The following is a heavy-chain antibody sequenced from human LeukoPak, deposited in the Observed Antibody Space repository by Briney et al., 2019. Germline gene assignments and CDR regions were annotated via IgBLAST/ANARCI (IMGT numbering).Heavy chain of an antibody. Sequence: ASVKVSCKASGYTFTSYYMHWVRQATGQGLEWMGWMNPNSGNTGYAQKFQGRVTMTRNTSISTAYMELSSLRSEDTAVYYCARGRGVLWFGSTGFDPWGQGTLVTVSS. CDR1: GYTFTSYY. CDR2: MNPNSGNT. V-gene: IGHV1-8*02. D-gene: IGHD3-10*01. J-gene: IGHJ5*02. CDR3: ARGRGVLWFGSTGFDP.